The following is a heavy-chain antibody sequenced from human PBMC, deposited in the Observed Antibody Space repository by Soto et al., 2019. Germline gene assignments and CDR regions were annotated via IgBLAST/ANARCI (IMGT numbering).Heavy chain of an antibody. CDR3: GRAPPHTTPLELDQLYYYYGMDV. CDR1: GGTFSSYA. V-gene: IGHV1-69*06. Sequence: QVQLVQSGAEVKKPGSSVKVSCKASGGTFSSYAISWVRQAPGQGLEWMGGIIPIFGTANYAQTFQGRVTITADKPTSTAYMELSSVRSEDTAVYSCGRAPPHTTPLELDQLYYYYGMDVWGQGTTVTVSS. J-gene: IGHJ6*02. D-gene: IGHD2-2*01. CDR2: IIPIFGTA.